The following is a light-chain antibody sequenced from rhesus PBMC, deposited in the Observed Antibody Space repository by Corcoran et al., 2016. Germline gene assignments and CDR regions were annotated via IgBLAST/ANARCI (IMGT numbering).Light chain of an antibody. V-gene: IGKV1-33*02. CDR2: AAF. J-gene: IGKJ2*01. Sequence: DIQMTQSPSSLSASVGDRVTITCRASQGITNDLAWYQQKPGETLKLLIYAAFCLQSGIPSRFSGSGSGTIFTLTISSLQSEDFATYYCQHYYSTPYSFGQGTKVEIK. CDR1: QGITND. CDR3: QHYYSTPYS.